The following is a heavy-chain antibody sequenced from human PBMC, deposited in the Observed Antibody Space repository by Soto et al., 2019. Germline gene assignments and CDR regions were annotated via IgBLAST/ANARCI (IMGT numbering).Heavy chain of an antibody. V-gene: IGHV1-18*01. D-gene: IGHD2-15*01. Sequence: ASVKVACKASGYTFSNYCVSWVRQAPGQGLEWMGWISAHNGNTKSAQKLQGRVTMTTDTSTSTAYMDLRSLRPDDTAVYYCARDVREISGAYYYYGMDVWGQGTTVTIS. J-gene: IGHJ6*02. CDR3: ARDVREISGAYYYYGMDV. CDR2: ISAHNGNT. CDR1: GYTFSNYC.